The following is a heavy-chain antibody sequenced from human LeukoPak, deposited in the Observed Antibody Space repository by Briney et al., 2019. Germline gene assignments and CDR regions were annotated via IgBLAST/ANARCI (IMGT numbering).Heavy chain of an antibody. CDR2: IYSAGST. V-gene: IGHV3-53*01. J-gene: IGHJ6*03. CDR1: GLIVSFNF. CDR3: AGRTAAQDYYMDV. D-gene: IGHD5-18*01. Sequence: GGSLRLSCAASGLIVSFNFMGGVRQAPGRGLDWGSVIYSAGSTYYADSVRGRFTISRDNSKNTLYLQMNSLRAEDSAVYYCAGRTAAQDYYMDVWGKGTTVTISS.